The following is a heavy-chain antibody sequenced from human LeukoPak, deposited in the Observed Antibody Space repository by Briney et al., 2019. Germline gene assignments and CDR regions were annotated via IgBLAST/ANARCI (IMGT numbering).Heavy chain of an antibody. J-gene: IGHJ4*02. CDR1: GYTFTSYA. V-gene: IGHV1-3*01. Sequence: ASVKVSCKASGYTFTSYAMHWVRQAPGQRLEWMGWINAGNGNTKYSQKFQGRVTITRDTSASTAYMELSSLRSEDTAVYYCARGGPRRGAYFDYWGQGTLVTVSS. CDR2: INAGNGNT. CDR3: ARGGPRRGAYFDY.